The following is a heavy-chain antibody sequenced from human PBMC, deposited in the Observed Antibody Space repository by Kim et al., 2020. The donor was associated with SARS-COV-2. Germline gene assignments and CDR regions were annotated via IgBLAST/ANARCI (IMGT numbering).Heavy chain of an antibody. CDR1: GGSISSGGYY. CDR2: IYYSGST. D-gene: IGHD3-22*01. CDR3: ARGGYESSSLDY. J-gene: IGHJ4*02. V-gene: IGHV4-31*03. Sequence: SETLSLTCTVSGGSISSGGYYWSWIRQHPGKGLEWIGYIYYSGSTYYNPSLKSRVTISVDTSKNQFSLKLSSVTAADTAVYYCARGGYESSSLDYWGQGTLVTVSS.